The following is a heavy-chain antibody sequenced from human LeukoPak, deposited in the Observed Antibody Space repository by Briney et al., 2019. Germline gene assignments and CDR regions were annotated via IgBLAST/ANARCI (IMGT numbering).Heavy chain of an antibody. CDR2: IYYSGST. J-gene: IGHJ5*02. CDR1: GGSISSGDYY. Sequence: SETLSLTCTVSGGSISSGDYYWSWIRQHPGKGLEWVGYIYYSGSTYYNPSLKSRVTISVDTSKNQFSLKLSSVTAAETAVYYCARGNDFWSGYYADGQNWFDPWGQGTLVTVSS. V-gene: IGHV4-31*03. D-gene: IGHD3-3*01. CDR3: ARGNDFWSGYYADGQNWFDP.